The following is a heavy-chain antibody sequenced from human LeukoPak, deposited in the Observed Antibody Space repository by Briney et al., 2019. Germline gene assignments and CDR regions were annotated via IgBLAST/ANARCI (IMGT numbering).Heavy chain of an antibody. V-gene: IGHV4-61*02. CDR2: IFTSGGT. D-gene: IGHD6-6*01. J-gene: IGHJ5*02. CDR3: ARAYWYSSSSGTENWFDP. CDR1: GGSISSGSYY. Sequence: SETLSLTCTVSGGSISSGSYYWSWIRQPAGKGLEWIGRIFTSGGTNYNPSLKSRVTISVDTSKNQFSLKLSSATAADTAVYYCARAYWYSSSSGTENWFDPWGQGTLVTVSS.